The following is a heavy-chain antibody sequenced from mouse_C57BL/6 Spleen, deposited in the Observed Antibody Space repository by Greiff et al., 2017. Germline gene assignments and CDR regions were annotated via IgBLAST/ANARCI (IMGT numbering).Heavy chain of an antibody. CDR2: ISYDGSN. CDR3: ARDGSSH. Sequence: EVKLMESGPGLVKPSQSLSLTCSVTGYSITSGYYWNWIRQFPGNKLEWMGYISYDGSNNYNPSLINRISITRDTSKNQCFLKLNAVTTEDTATYYCARDGSSHWGQGTLVTVSA. CDR1: GYSITSGYY. J-gene: IGHJ3*01. V-gene: IGHV3-6*01. D-gene: IGHD1-1*01.